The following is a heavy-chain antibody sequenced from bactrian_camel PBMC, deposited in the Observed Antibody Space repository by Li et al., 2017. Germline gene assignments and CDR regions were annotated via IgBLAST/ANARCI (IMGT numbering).Heavy chain of an antibody. Sequence: VQLVESGGGLVQPGGSLRLSCAASGFIFSATGMSWVRQAPGEGLNWVSHINSGSSVIYYADSVKGRFTISRDNAKNTLYLEMNGLKPEDTAMYYCAAGFSKFSYWGQGTQVTVS. CDR3: AAGFSKFSY. CDR1: GFIFSATG. CDR2: INSGSSVI. J-gene: IGHJ4*01. V-gene: IGHV3S40*01.